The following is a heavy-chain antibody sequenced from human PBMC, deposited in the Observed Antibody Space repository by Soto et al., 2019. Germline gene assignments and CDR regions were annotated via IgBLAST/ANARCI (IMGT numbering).Heavy chain of an antibody. CDR1: GGSITSGTYF. V-gene: IGHV4-30-2*01. CDR2: INHSGST. Sequence: QLQLQESGSGLVKPSQTLSLTCAVSGGSITSGTYFWSWIRQPPGKGLEWIGHINHSGSTYYNPSLKSRLTMSVDRSKNPFSLKLNSVTAADTAVYYCARARLRRTGRAFDRWGQGTMVTVSS. J-gene: IGHJ3*02. CDR3: ARARLRRTGRAFDR. D-gene: IGHD2-21*02.